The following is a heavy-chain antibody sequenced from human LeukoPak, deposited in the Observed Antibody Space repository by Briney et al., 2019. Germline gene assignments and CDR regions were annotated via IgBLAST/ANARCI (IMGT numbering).Heavy chain of an antibody. Sequence: GGSLRLSCAASGFTFSSYGVHWVRQAPGKGLEWVAFIRYDGSNKYYADSVKGRFTISRDNSKNTLYLQMNSLRAEDTAVYYCVKAAGFGEFNYYFDYWGQGTLVTVSS. J-gene: IGHJ4*02. CDR1: GFTFSSYG. CDR3: VKAAGFGEFNYYFDY. V-gene: IGHV3-30*02. D-gene: IGHD3-10*01. CDR2: IRYDGSNK.